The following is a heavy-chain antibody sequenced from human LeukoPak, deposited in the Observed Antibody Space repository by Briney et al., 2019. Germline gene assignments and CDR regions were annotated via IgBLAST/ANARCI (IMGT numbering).Heavy chain of an antibody. Sequence: GASVKVSCKASGYTFTSYDINWVRQATGQGLEWMVWMNPNSGNTGYAQKFQGRVTMTRNTSISTAYMELSSLRSEDTAVYYCARDLERGVIGGFGPWGQGTLVTVSS. D-gene: IGHD3-10*01. CDR1: GYTFTSYD. CDR3: ARDLERGVIGGFGP. CDR2: MNPNSGNT. V-gene: IGHV1-8*01. J-gene: IGHJ5*02.